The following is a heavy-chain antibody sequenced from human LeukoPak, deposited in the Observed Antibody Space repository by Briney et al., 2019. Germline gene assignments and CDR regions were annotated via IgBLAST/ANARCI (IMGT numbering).Heavy chain of an antibody. D-gene: IGHD3-10*01. CDR2: INSDGSST. Sequence: GGSLRLSCAASGFTFSSYWMHWVRQAPGKGLVWVSRINSDGSSTTYADSVKGRFTISRDNAKNTLYLQMNSLRAEDTAVYYCARDIGNYYGWHDYWGQGTLVTVSS. CDR3: ARDIGNYYGWHDY. J-gene: IGHJ4*02. V-gene: IGHV3-74*03. CDR1: GFTFSSYW.